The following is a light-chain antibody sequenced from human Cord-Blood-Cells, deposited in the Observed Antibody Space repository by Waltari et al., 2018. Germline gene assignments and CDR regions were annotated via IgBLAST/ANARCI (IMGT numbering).Light chain of an antibody. CDR2: WAS. CDR3: QQYYSTPYT. V-gene: IGKV4-1*01. Sequence: DIVLTQSPDSLAVSLGERATINCKSSPSVLYSPNNKNYLAWYQQKPGHPPKLLIYWASTREAGVPDRFSGSGSGTDFTLTISSLQAEDVAVYYCQQYYSTPYTFGQGTKLEIK. J-gene: IGKJ2*01. CDR1: PSVLYSPNNKNY.